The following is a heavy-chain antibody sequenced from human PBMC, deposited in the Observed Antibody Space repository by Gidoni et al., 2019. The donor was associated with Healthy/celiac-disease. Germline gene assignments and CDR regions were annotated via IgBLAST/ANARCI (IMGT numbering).Heavy chain of an antibody. CDR3: ARDRDSSSWYGGYFDY. V-gene: IGHV3-21*01. Sequence: EVQRVESGGGLVKPGGSLSFSCAASGFTFSSYSMNWVRQAPGKGLEWVSSISSSSSYIYYADSVKGRFTISRDNAKNSLYLQMNSLRAEDTAVYYCARDRDSSSWYGGYFDYWGQGTLVTVSS. CDR2: ISSSSSYI. D-gene: IGHD6-13*01. CDR1: GFTFSSYS. J-gene: IGHJ4*02.